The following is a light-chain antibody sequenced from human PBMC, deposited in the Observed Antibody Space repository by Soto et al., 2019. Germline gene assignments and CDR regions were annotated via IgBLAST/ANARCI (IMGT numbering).Light chain of an antibody. J-gene: IGKJ5*01. V-gene: IGKV3-11*01. CDR1: QSVSSY. CDR3: QQRSNWPPAT. CDR2: DAS. Sequence: EIVLTQSPATLSLSPGERATLSCRASQSVSSYLAWYQQKPGQAPRLLIYDASTRATGSPARFSGSGSGTDFTLTISSLEPEDFAVYYCQQRSNWPPATFGQGTRLEIK.